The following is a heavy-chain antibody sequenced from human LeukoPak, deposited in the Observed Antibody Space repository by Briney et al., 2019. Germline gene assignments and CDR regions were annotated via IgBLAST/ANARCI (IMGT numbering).Heavy chain of an antibody. D-gene: IGHD2-8*01. V-gene: IGHV4-34*01. J-gene: IGHJ4*02. CDR3: ARGGIRDCTNGVCYTSPPYDY. CDR1: GGSFSGYY. Sequence: SETLSLTCAVYGGSFSGYYWSWISQPPGKGLEWIGEINHSGSTNYNPSLKSRVTISVDTSKNQFSLKLSSVTAADTAVYYCARGGIRDCTNGVCYTSPPYDYWGQGTLVTVSS. CDR2: INHSGST.